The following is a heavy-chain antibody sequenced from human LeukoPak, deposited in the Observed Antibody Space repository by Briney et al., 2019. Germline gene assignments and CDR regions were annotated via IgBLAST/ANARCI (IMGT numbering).Heavy chain of an antibody. Sequence: GESLKISCKGSGYSFTSYWIGWVRQMPGKGLEWMGIIYPGDSDTRYSPSFQGQVTISADKSISTAYLQWSSLKASDTAMYYCARHAYDSSGPLGYGVDYWGQGTLVTVSS. J-gene: IGHJ4*02. CDR2: IYPGDSDT. V-gene: IGHV5-51*01. CDR3: ARHAYDSSGPLGYGVDY. D-gene: IGHD3-22*01. CDR1: GYSFTSYW.